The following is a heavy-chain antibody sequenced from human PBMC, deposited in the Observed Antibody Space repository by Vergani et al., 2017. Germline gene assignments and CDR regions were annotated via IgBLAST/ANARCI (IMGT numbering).Heavy chain of an antibody. CDR3: ARDRGDWRYSRYFYNYYMDV. D-gene: IGHD2-8*02. CDR2: ISFDGNKK. Sequence: VQLVESGGGLVQPGGSLRLSCAASGFSFTSYVMHWVRQPPGKGLEWVATISFDGNKKDYTEAVRGRFTISRDSSKTLYLQMDSLRVEDMAVYYCARDRGDWRYSRYFYNYYMDVWGKGTTVTVSS. J-gene: IGHJ6*03. V-gene: IGHV3-30*03. CDR1: GFSFTSYV.